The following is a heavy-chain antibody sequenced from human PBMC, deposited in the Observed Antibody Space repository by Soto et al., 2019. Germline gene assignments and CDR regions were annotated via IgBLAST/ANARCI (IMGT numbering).Heavy chain of an antibody. V-gene: IGHV4-39*01. Sequence: SETLSLTCTVSGGSISSSSYYWGWIRQPPGKGLECVGTIYYDGSAYYNPSLKSRITINPDTSNNQVSLHLNSVTPDDTAVYYCARLIGKSWLDSWGQGTLVTVSS. CDR1: GGSISSSSYY. CDR3: ARLIGKSWLDS. J-gene: IGHJ5*01. D-gene: IGHD1-26*01. CDR2: IYYDGSA.